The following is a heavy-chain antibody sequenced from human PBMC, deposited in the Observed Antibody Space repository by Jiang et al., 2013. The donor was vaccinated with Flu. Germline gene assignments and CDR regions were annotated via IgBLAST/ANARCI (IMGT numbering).Heavy chain of an antibody. Sequence: RLSCAASGFTFSDYYMSWIRQAPGKGLEWVSYISSSGSTIYYADSVKGRFTISRDNAKNSLYLQMNSLRAEDTAVYYCARDRFWSGYSFGGYYFDYWGQGTLVTVSS. CDR2: ISSSGSTI. V-gene: IGHV3-11*01. D-gene: IGHD3-3*01. J-gene: IGHJ4*02. CDR1: GFTFSDYY. CDR3: ARDRFWSGYSFGGYYFDY.